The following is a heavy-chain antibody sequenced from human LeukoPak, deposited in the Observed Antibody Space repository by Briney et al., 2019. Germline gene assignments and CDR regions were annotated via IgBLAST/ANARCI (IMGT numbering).Heavy chain of an antibody. CDR3: ARLNGFYCDY. J-gene: IGHJ4*02. CDR1: GFTVSNNY. D-gene: IGHD6-25*01. CDR2: IYAGGST. V-gene: IGHV3-66*04. Sequence: PGGSLRLSCAASGFTVSNNYMNWVRQAPGKGLEWVSVIYAGGSTYYADSVKGRFTIARDNSKNTLYLQMNNLRVEDTAVYYCARLNGFYCDYWGQGTLVTVSP.